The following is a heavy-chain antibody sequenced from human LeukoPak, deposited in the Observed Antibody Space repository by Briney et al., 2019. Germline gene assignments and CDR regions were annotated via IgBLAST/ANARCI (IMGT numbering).Heavy chain of an antibody. V-gene: IGHV3-9*01. D-gene: IGHD3-16*01. CDR3: MLGLAHSFDY. CDR2: ISWNSGSI. CDR1: GFTFDDYA. J-gene: IGHJ4*02. Sequence: GRSLRLSCAASGFTFDDYAMHWVRQAPGKGLEWVSGISWNSGSIGYADSVKGRFTISRDNAKNSLYLQMNSLRAEDTALYYCMLGLAHSFDYWGQGTLVTVSS.